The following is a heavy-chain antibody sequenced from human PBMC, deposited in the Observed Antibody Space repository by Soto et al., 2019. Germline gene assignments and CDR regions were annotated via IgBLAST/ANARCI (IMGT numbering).Heavy chain of an antibody. CDR3: ASERATSIGAILDV. D-gene: IGHD6-6*01. V-gene: IGHV1-69*13. Sequence: GASVKVSCKACGGTFSSYAISWVRQAPGQGLEWMGGIIPIFGTANYAQKFQGRVTITADESTSTAYMELSSLRSEDTAVYYCASERATSIGAILDVWGQGTTVTVSS. CDR2: IIPIFGTA. CDR1: GGTFSSYA. J-gene: IGHJ6*02.